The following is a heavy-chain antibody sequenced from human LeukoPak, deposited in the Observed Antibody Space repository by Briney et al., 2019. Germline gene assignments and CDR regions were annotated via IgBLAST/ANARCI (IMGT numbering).Heavy chain of an antibody. CDR3: ARDVGCGGDCYSDAFDI. CDR1: GGSISSGDYY. D-gene: IGHD2-21*01. Sequence: SETLSLTCTVSGGSISSGDYYWSWIRQPPGKGLEWIGYIYYSGSTYYNPSLKSRLTISIDTSKNQFSLKLSSVTAADTAVYYCARDVGCGGDCYSDAFDIWGQGTMVTVSS. CDR2: IYYSGST. J-gene: IGHJ3*02. V-gene: IGHV4-30-4*01.